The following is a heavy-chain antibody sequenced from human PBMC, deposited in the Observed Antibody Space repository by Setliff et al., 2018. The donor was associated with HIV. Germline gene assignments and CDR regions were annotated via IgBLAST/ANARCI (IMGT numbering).Heavy chain of an antibody. CDR1: GFTFSGSA. V-gene: IGHV3-73*01. CDR3: VTVVQDDLGVALFDY. D-gene: IGHD3-10*01. Sequence: GGSLRLSCSASGFTFSGSALHWVRQASGKGLEWVGRIKTKPNSYATAHAESVKGRFTVSRDDSQNTAYLQMNSLRTEDTAIYYCVTVVQDDLGVALFDYWGQGALVTVSS. CDR2: IKTKPNSYAT. J-gene: IGHJ4*02.